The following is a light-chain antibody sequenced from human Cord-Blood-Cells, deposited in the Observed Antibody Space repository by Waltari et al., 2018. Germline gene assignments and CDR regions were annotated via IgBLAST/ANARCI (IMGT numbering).Light chain of an antibody. Sequence: EIVLTQSPATLSLSPGERATLSCRASQSVSSYLAWYQQKPGQAPRILIYDASNRATGIPARFSGSGSGTDFTITISSLEPEDFAVYYCQQRSNWPRTFGGGTKVEIK. CDR3: QQRSNWPRT. J-gene: IGKJ4*01. CDR2: DAS. CDR1: QSVSSY. V-gene: IGKV3-11*01.